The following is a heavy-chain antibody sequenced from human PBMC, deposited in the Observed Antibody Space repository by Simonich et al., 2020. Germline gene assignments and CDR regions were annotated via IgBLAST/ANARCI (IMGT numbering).Heavy chain of an antibody. D-gene: IGHD6-25*01. CDR3: ARGGLGHWYFDL. Sequence: QVQLVQSGAEVKKPGASVKVSCKASGYTFTGYYMHWVRQAPGQGLEWMGWINPNSGGTNYAKKFQGRVTMTRDTSSSTAYMELSRLRSDDTAVYYCARGGLGHWYFDLWGRGTLVTVSS. V-gene: IGHV1-2*02. CDR2: INPNSGGT. CDR1: GYTFTGYY. J-gene: IGHJ2*01.